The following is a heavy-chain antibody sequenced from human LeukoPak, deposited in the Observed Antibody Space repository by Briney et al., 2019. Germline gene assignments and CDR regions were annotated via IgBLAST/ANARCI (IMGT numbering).Heavy chain of an antibody. CDR2: ISWNSGSI. CDR1: GFTFDDYA. CDR3: ARGQILTGHREYFQH. Sequence: GGSLRLSCAASGFTFDDYAMHWVRQAPGKGLEWVSGISWNSGSIGYADSVKGRFTISRDNAKNSLYLQMNSLRAEDTALYYCARGQILTGHREYFQHWGQGTLVTVSS. J-gene: IGHJ1*01. D-gene: IGHD3-9*01. V-gene: IGHV3-9*01.